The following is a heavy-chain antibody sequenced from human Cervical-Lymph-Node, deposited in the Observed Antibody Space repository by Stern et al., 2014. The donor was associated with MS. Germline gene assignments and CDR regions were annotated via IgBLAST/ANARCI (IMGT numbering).Heavy chain of an antibody. V-gene: IGHV1-2*02. CDR1: GYRFSAYN. CDR2: VHPSTGST. J-gene: IGHJ6*01. Sequence: QVQLVQSGADVKKPGASVKVFCKASGYRFSAYNIHWVRQAPGQGLEWMGSVHPSTGSTNYAQKFQGRVTLTRDASVNSVYLELRGLRSDDTALYYCATVRGYVMDIWGQGTLVTVSS. CDR3: ATVRGYVMDI.